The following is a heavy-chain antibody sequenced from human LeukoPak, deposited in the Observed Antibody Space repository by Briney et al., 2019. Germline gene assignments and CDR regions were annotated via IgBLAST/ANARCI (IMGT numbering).Heavy chain of an antibody. J-gene: IGHJ4*02. CDR1: GYTFTSYG. V-gene: IGHV1-18*01. CDR3: ARSIQYYYGSGSYYPVAET. D-gene: IGHD3-10*01. Sequence: GASVKVSCKASGYTFTSYGISWVRPAPGQGLEWMGWIRAYNGNTNYAQKLQGRVTMTTDTSTSTAYMELRSLRSDDTAVYYCARSIQYYYGSGSYYPVAETWGQGTLVTVSS. CDR2: IRAYNGNT.